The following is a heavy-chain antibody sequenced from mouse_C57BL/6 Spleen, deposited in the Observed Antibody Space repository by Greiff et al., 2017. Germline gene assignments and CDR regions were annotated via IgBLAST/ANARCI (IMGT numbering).Heavy chain of an antibody. CDR2: ISSGGSYT. CDR1: GFTFSSYG. V-gene: IGHV5-6*01. Sequence: DVHLVESGGDLVKPGGSLKLSCAASGFTFSSYGMSWVRQTPDKRLEWVATISSGGSYTYYPDSVKGRFTISRDNAKNTLYLQMSSLKSEDTAMYYCARQSYGNSAMDYWGQGTSVTVSS. CDR3: ARQSYGNSAMDY. D-gene: IGHD2-1*01. J-gene: IGHJ4*01.